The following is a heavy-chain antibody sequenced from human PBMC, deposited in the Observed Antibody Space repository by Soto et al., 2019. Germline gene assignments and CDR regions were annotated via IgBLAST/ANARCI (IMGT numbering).Heavy chain of an antibody. CDR1: GFTFSSYS. J-gene: IGHJ6*02. D-gene: IGHD3-22*01. Sequence: GGSLRLSCAASGFTFSSYSMNWVRQAPGKGLEWVSSISSSSSYIYYADSVKGRFTISRDNAKNSLYLQMNSLRAEDTAVYYCARDDYDSSGYYYYYYYGMDVWGQGTTVTVSS. CDR3: ARDDYDSSGYYYYYYYGMDV. CDR2: ISSSSSYI. V-gene: IGHV3-21*01.